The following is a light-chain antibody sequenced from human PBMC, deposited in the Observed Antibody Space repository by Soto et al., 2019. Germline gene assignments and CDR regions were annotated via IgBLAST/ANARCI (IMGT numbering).Light chain of an antibody. CDR2: GAS. CDR1: QTISND. CDR3: QQNNRWPPVT. J-gene: IGKJ4*01. Sequence: EVVMTQSPATVSVSPGEGDTLSCRASQTISNDLAWYQQKPVQAPRLLIYGASTRATGVPARFSGGGSGTEFTLTISSLQSEDFAFYYCQQNNRWPPVTFGGGTKVDIK. V-gene: IGKV3-15*01.